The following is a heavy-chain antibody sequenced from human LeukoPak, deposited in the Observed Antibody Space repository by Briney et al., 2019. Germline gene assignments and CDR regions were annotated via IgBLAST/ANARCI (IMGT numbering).Heavy chain of an antibody. J-gene: IGHJ6*03. Sequence: PSQTPSLTCTVSGGSISSGSYYWSWIRQPAGKGLEWIGRIYTSGSTNYNPSLKSRVTISVDTSKNQFSLKLSSVTAADTAVYYCARDCVTMVRGVIMGDYYYYYMDVWGKGTTVTVSS. CDR3: ARDCVTMVRGVIMGDYYYYYMDV. CDR2: IYTSGST. CDR1: GGSISSGSYY. V-gene: IGHV4-61*02. D-gene: IGHD3-10*01.